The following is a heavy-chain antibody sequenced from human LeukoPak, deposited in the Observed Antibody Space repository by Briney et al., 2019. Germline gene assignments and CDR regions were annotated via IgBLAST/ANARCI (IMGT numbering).Heavy chain of an antibody. CDR2: IRYDGSNK. CDR1: GFTFSSYG. Sequence: GGSLRLSCAASGFTFSSYGMHWVRQAPGKGLEWVAFIRYDGSNKYYADSVKGRFTISRDNAKNSLYLQMNRLRPEDAAVYYCAKAPVTTCRGAFCYPFDYWGLGTLVTVSS. CDR3: AKAPVTTCRGAFCYPFDY. V-gene: IGHV3-30*02. D-gene: IGHD2-15*01. J-gene: IGHJ4*02.